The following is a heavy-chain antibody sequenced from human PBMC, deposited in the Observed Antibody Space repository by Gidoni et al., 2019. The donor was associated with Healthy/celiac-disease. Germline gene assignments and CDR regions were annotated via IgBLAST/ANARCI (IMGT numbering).Heavy chain of an antibody. Sequence: QLQLQESGPGLVKPSETLSLPCTVSGGSISSSSYYWGWIRQPPGKGLEWIGSIYYSGSTYYNPSLKSRVTISVDTSKNQFSLKLSSVTAADTAVYYCARGPSGGATPLFFDYWGQGTLVTVSS. CDR3: ARGPSGGATPLFFDY. J-gene: IGHJ4*02. CDR2: IYYSGST. CDR1: GGSISSSSYY. V-gene: IGHV4-39*07. D-gene: IGHD6-19*01.